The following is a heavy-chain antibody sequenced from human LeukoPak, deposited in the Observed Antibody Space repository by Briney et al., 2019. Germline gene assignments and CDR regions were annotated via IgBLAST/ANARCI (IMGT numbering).Heavy chain of an antibody. CDR3: ARGSWFDP. J-gene: IGHJ5*02. CDR1: GFTFSNYW. CDR2: IKQDGSEK. V-gene: IGHV3-7*01. Sequence: PGGSLRLSCAASGFTFSNYWMSWVRQAPGKGLEWVANIKQDGSEKYYVDSVKGRSTISRDNAWDSLFLQMNSLRVEDSAVYYCARGSWFDPWGQGTLVTVSS.